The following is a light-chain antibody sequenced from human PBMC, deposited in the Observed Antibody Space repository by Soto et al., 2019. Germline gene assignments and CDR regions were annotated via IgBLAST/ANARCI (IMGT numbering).Light chain of an antibody. CDR1: QSVSSN. V-gene: IGKV3-11*01. CDR3: QQRSNWPPNT. CDR2: DAS. J-gene: IGKJ2*01. Sequence: EIVLTQSPATLSLSPGERATRSCRASQSVSSNLAWYQQKPGQAPRLLIYDASNRATGIPARFSGSGSGTDFTLTISSLEPEDFAVYYCQQRSNWPPNTFGQGTKLEIK.